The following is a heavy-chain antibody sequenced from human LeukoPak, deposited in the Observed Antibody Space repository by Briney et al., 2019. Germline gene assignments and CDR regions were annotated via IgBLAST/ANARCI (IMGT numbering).Heavy chain of an antibody. D-gene: IGHD3-22*01. V-gene: IGHV4-59*01. J-gene: IGHJ4*02. CDR1: GGSISXXX. CDR2: IYYSGST. Sequence: SETLSLTCTVSGGSISXXXXXXIXXPPGKXXEXIXXIYYSGSTNYNPSLKSRVTISVDTSKNQFSLKLSSVTAADTAVYYCARQYYDSSGYSTLIDYWGQGTLVTVSS. CDR3: ARQYYDSSGYSTLIDY.